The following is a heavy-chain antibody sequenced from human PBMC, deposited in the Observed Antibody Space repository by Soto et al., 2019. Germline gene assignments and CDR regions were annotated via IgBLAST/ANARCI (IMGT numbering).Heavy chain of an antibody. CDR2: IYYSGST. D-gene: IGHD3-9*01. CDR1: GGSISSSSYY. Sequence: SETLSLTCTVSGGSISSSSYYWGWIRQPPGKGLEWIGSIYYSGSTYYNPSLKSRVTISVDTSKNQFSLKLSSVTAADTAVYYCARPTHYDILTGTYGMDVWGQGTTVTVSS. J-gene: IGHJ6*02. CDR3: ARPTHYDILTGTYGMDV. V-gene: IGHV4-39*01.